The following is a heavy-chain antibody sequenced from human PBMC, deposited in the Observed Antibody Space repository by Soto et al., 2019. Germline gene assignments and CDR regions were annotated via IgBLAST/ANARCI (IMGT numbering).Heavy chain of an antibody. D-gene: IGHD2-21*02. V-gene: IGHV4-61*01. CDR2: IYYSGST. J-gene: IGHJ4*02. Sequence: SETLSLTCTVSGGSVSSGSYYWSWIRQPPGKGLEWIGYIYYSGSTNYNPSLKSRVTISVDTSKHQFSLKLSSVTAADTAVYYCARVIVVVTAIREYYFDYWGQGTLVTVSS. CDR1: GGSVSSGSYY. CDR3: ARVIVVVTAIREYYFDY.